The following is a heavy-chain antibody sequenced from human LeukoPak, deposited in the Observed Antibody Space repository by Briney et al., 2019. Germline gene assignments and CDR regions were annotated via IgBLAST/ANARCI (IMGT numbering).Heavy chain of an antibody. D-gene: IGHD2/OR15-2a*01. J-gene: IGHJ5*02. CDR1: GGSFSGYY. V-gene: IGHV4-34*01. CDR3: ARSVIPSPNWFDP. Sequence: PSETLSLTCAVYGGSFSGYYWSWIRQPPGKGLEWIGEINHSGSTNYNPSLKSRVTISVDTSKNQFSPKLSSVTAADTAVYYCARSVIPSPNWFDPWGQGTLVTVSS. CDR2: INHSGST.